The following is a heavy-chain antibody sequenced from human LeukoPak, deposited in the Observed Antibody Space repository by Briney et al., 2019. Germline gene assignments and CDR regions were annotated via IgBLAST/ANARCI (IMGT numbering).Heavy chain of an antibody. J-gene: IGHJ4*02. V-gene: IGHV3-74*01. CDR1: GFTLNSNW. CDR3: ATVFEH. Sequence: GGSLRLSCAVSGFTLNSNWIHWVRQAPGQGLVWVSRINEDGSGTSYAGSVKGRFTISKDDAKNTVYLQMNSLRAEDTAVYYRATVFEHWGQGTLVTVSS. CDR2: INEDGSGT.